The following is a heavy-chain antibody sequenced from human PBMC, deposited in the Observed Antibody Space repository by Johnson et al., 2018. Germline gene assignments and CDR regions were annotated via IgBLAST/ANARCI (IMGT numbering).Heavy chain of an antibody. V-gene: IGHV4-34*01. J-gene: IGHJ5*02. CDR2: IKHDGIT. CDR3: ARGADYLDP. Sequence: VQLQQWGAGLFRPSETLSLTGAVYGGSFSGYYTWIRQPPGKGPEWIGEIKHDGITNYNPPLKSRVTISADTSRNQFSLSLKSVTAADAAVYYCARGADYLDPWGQGTLVTVSS. CDR1: GGSFSGYY. D-gene: IGHD4-11*01.